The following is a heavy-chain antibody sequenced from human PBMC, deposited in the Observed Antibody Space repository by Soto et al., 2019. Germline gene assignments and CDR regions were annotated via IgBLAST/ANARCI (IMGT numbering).Heavy chain of an antibody. Sequence: EVQLVESGGGLVQPGGSLRLSCAASGFALESYWMSWVRQTPGKGLEWVANINQDGSEKDYVDSVKGRFTISRDNAKNSLYLHINSLRAEDTAVYYCARGILWYSSTWERRIYFDYWGQGTLVTVSS. CDR3: ARGILWYSSTWERRIYFDY. D-gene: IGHD6-13*01. CDR2: INQDGSEK. J-gene: IGHJ4*02. V-gene: IGHV3-7*05. CDR1: GFALESYW.